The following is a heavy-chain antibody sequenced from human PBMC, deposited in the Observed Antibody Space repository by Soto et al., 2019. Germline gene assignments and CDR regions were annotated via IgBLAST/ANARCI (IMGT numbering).Heavy chain of an antibody. CDR3: ARHMGDILTGYITGYFQH. J-gene: IGHJ1*01. Sequence: GESLKISCKGSGYSFTSYWISWVRQMPGKGLEWMGRIDPSDSYTNYSPSFQGHVTISADKSISTAYLQWSSLKASDTAMYYCARHMGDILTGYITGYFQHWGQGTLVTVSS. CDR1: GYSFTSYW. CDR2: IDPSDSYT. V-gene: IGHV5-10-1*01. D-gene: IGHD3-9*01.